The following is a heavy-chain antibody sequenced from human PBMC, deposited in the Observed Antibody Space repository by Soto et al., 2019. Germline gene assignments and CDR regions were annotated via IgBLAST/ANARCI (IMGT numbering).Heavy chain of an antibody. V-gene: IGHV1-24*01. CDR3: ATDEGTGRYGSGGRYYGMEV. CDR2: FDPVDGET. CDR1: GYSLTELS. J-gene: IGHJ6*02. D-gene: IGHD3-10*01. Sequence: QVQLVQSGAEVRKPGASVKVSCKVSGYSLTELSIHWVRQAPGKGLEWVGGFDPVDGETIYAQKFQGRVTMTEDTSTDTAYMELSSLRSEDTAVYYCATDEGTGRYGSGGRYYGMEVWGQGTTVTVSS.